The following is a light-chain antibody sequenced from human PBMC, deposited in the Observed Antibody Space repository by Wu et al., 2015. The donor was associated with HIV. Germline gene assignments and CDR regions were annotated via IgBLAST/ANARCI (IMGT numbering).Light chain of an antibody. J-gene: IGKJ1*01. Sequence: DIQMTQSPSAMSASVGDRVTITCRASQGIYNYLAWFQQKPGKVPKRLISAASSLQSGVPSRFGGSGSGTEFTLTISSLQPEDFATYYCLQHNSYPWTFGQGTKVE. CDR3: LQHNSYPWT. V-gene: IGKV1-17*03. CDR2: AAS. CDR1: QGIYNY.